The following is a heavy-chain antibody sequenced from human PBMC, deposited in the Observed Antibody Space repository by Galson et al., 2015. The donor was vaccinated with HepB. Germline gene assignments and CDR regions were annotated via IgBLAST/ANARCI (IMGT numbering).Heavy chain of an antibody. CDR3: ARDRDYRFDY. D-gene: IGHD4/OR15-4a*01. CDR1: GYTFTING. CDR2: ISANSGDT. J-gene: IGHJ4*02. Sequence: QSGAEVKKPGASVKVSCKASGYTFTINGISWVRQAPGKGLEWMGWISANSGDTKYAQKLQGRVTMTRDTSTSTAYLELRGLRSDDTAAYYCARDRDYRFDYWGQGTLVTVSS. V-gene: IGHV1-18*04.